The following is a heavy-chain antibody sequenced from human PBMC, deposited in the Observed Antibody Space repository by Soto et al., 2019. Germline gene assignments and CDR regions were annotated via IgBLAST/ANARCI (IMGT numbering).Heavy chain of an antibody. CDR3: AGIAAAGGWLFDY. J-gene: IGHJ4*02. D-gene: IGHD6-13*01. V-gene: IGHV4-59*01. CDR1: GGSISSYY. Sequence: PSETLSLTCTVSGGSISSYYWSWIRQPPGKGLEWIGYIYYSGSTNYNPSLKSRVTISVDTSKNQFSLKLSSVTAADTAVYYCAGIAAAGGWLFDYWGRGTLVTVSS. CDR2: IYYSGST.